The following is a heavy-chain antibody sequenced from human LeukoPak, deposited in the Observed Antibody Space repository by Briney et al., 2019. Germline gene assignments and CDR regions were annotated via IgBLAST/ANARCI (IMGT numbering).Heavy chain of an antibody. D-gene: IGHD2-21*02. CDR2: IKSKTDGGTT. J-gene: IGHJ5*02. V-gene: IGHV3-15*01. Sequence: PGGSLRLSCVASGFTFSNAWMSWVRQAPGKGLEWVGRIKSKTDGGTTDYAAPVKGRFTISRDDSKNTLYLQMNSLKTEDTAVYYCTGEYIVVVTAIDSWGQGTLVTVSS. CDR1: GFTFSNAW. CDR3: TGEYIVVVTAIDS.